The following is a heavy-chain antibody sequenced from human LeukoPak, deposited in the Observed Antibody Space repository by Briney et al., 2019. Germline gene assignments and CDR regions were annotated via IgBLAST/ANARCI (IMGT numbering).Heavy chain of an antibody. V-gene: IGHV3-9*01. Sequence: SLRLSCAASGFTFDDYAMHWVRQAPGKGLEWVSGISWNSGSIGYADSVKGRFTISRDNAKNSLYLQMNSLRAEDTALYYCAKGRGFGSIQLWLGDYWGQGTLVTFSS. CDR3: AKGRGFGSIQLWLGDY. CDR2: ISWNSGSI. CDR1: GFTFDDYA. J-gene: IGHJ4*02. D-gene: IGHD5-18*01.